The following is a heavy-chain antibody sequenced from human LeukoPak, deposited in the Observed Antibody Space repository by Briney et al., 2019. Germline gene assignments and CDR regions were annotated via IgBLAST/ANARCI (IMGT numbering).Heavy chain of an antibody. V-gene: IGHV3-48*04. D-gene: IGHD1-1*01. J-gene: IGHJ4*02. CDR2: ISSSSSTI. CDR1: GFTFSSYS. Sequence: GGSLRLSCAASGFTFSSYSMNWVRQAPGKGLEWVSYISSSSSTIYYADSVKGRFTISRDNAKNSLYPQMNSLRAEDTAVYYCAADRNDPGYWGQGTLVTVSS. CDR3: AADRNDPGY.